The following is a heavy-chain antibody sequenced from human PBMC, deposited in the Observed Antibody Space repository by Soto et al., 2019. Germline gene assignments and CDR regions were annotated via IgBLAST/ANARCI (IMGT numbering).Heavy chain of an antibody. D-gene: IGHD2-15*01. CDR3: ASISDCNGGTCLYYFES. CDR1: GYTFTGLH. CDR2: INPKSGET. Sequence: GASVKVSCMASGYTFTGLHMHWVRQAPGQGLAWMGWINPKSGETNYAQKFQGRVTMTRDTSISRAYMELSKLRSDDTAVYHCASISDCNGGTCLYYFESWGRGNRGTVSS. V-gene: IGHV1-2*02. J-gene: IGHJ4*02.